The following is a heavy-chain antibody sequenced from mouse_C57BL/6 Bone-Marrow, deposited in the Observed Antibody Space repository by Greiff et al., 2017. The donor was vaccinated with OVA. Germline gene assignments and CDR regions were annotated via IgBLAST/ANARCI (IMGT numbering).Heavy chain of an antibody. V-gene: IGHV1-9*01. J-gene: IGHJ3*01. CDR3: ARGRAWFAY. CDR2: ILPGSGST. CDR1: GYTFTGYW. Sequence: QVQLQQSGAELMKPGASVKLSCKATGYTFTGYWIEWVKQRPGHGLEWLGEILPGSGSTNYNAKFKGKAPFTADTSSNTAYMQLSSLTTEDSAIYYCARGRAWFAYWGQGTLVTVSA.